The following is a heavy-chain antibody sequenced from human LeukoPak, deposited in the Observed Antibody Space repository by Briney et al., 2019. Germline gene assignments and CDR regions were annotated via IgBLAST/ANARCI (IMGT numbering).Heavy chain of an antibody. CDR3: ARNMGDY. CDR2: INQDGSGK. Sequence: GGSLRLSCTASGFTFSTYWMTWVRQAPGKGLEWVANINQDGSGKNYVDSVEGRFTISRDNAKNSLYLQMNSLRAEDTAVYYCARNMGDYWGQGTLVTVSS. CDR1: GFTFSTYW. J-gene: IGHJ4*02. D-gene: IGHD2/OR15-2a*01. V-gene: IGHV3-7*04.